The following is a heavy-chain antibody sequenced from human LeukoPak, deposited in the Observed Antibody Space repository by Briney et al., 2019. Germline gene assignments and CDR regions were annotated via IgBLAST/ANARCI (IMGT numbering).Heavy chain of an antibody. V-gene: IGHV1-2*02. Sequence: ASVKVSCTAFGYTFTGYYMHWVRQAPGHGLEWMGWINPNSGGTNYAQKFQGRVTMTRDTSISTAYMELSRLRSDDTAVYYCAREVWVHSGYDSGLDYWGQGTLVTVSS. CDR3: AREVWVHSGYDSGLDY. D-gene: IGHD5-12*01. CDR2: INPNSGGT. J-gene: IGHJ4*02. CDR1: GYTFTGYY.